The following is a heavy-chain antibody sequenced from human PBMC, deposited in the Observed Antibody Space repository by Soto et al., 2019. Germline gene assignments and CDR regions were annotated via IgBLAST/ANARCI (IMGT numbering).Heavy chain of an antibody. CDR1: GFTFSSHA. V-gene: IGHV3-23*01. CDR3: ANVSSSRYAGFFDL. J-gene: IGHJ4*02. Sequence: EVQLLESGGGLVQPGGSLRLSCTASGFTFSSHAMTWVRQAPGKGLEWVSGISDSGISIYYADSVKDRLTISRDNSKNSLYLQLHTLMAGDTAGYYCANVSSSRYAGFFDLWGQGTLVTVSA. CDR2: ISDSGISI. D-gene: IGHD6-13*01.